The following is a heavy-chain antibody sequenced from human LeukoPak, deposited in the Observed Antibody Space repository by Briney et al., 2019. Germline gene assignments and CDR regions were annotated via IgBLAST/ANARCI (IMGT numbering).Heavy chain of an antibody. J-gene: IGHJ4*02. V-gene: IGHV3-23*01. Sequence: SGGSLRLSCAASGFTFSSYAMSWVRQAPGKGLEWVSAISGSGGSTYYADSVKGRFTISRDNSKNTLYLQMNSLRAEDTAVYYCAKHQRHSYGYWPKYYFDYWGQGTLVTVSS. CDR2: ISGSGGST. D-gene: IGHD5-18*01. CDR1: GFTFSSYA. CDR3: AKHQRHSYGYWPKYYFDY.